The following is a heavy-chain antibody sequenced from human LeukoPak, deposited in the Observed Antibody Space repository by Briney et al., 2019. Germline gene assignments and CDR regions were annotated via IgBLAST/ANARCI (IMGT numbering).Heavy chain of an antibody. CDR1: GGSISTYY. CDR3: ARDVSSGLMVYASSADHYYYYMDV. V-gene: IGHV4-4*07. D-gene: IGHD2-8*01. J-gene: IGHJ6*03. Sequence: SETLSLTCTVSGGSISTYYLSWIRQPAGRGLEWIGRIYSTVTTYNPSLKSRVTMSADTSRNHVSLTLNSVTAADTAVYYCARDVSSGLMVYASSADHYYYYMDVWGKGTTVTVFS. CDR2: IYSTVT.